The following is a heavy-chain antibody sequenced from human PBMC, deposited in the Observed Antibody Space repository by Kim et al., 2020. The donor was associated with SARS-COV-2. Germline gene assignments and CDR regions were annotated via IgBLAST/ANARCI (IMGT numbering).Heavy chain of an antibody. Sequence: GGSLRLSCAASGFTVSSNYMSWVRQAPGKGLEWVSAIHSGGSTSYADSAKGRFTISRDNSKNTLYFQMNSLRAEDTAVYYCAIVGGSGSSYFDYWGQGTLVTVSS. J-gene: IGHJ4*02. V-gene: IGHV3-66*01. D-gene: IGHD5-12*01. CDR2: IHSGGST. CDR1: GFTVSSNY. CDR3: AIVGGSGSSYFDY.